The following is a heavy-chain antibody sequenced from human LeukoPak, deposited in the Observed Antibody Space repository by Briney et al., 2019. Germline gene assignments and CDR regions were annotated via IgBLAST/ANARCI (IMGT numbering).Heavy chain of an antibody. J-gene: IGHJ6*03. Sequence: GGSLRLSCAGTGFTFSTYSMNWVRQTPDKGLEWVSSVSSDSHFIFYADSVEGRFTISRDNAKNTLYLQMNSLRVEDTAVYYCARQGYSSGDMDVWGKGTTVTVSS. CDR1: GFTFSTYS. V-gene: IGHV3-21*01. CDR3: ARQGYSSGDMDV. D-gene: IGHD2-15*01. CDR2: VSSDSHFI.